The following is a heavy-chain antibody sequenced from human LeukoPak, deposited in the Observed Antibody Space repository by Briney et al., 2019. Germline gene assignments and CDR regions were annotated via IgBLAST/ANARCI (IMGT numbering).Heavy chain of an antibody. J-gene: IGHJ4*02. Sequence: GESLKISCKGSGYSFTSYWIGWVRQMPGKGLEWMGIIYPGDSDTRYSPSFQGQVTISADKSISTAYLQWSSLKASDTAMYYWARHREDYYDSSCAFDYWGQGTLVTVSS. CDR3: ARHREDYYDSSCAFDY. D-gene: IGHD3-22*01. V-gene: IGHV5-51*01. CDR2: IYPGDSDT. CDR1: GYSFTSYW.